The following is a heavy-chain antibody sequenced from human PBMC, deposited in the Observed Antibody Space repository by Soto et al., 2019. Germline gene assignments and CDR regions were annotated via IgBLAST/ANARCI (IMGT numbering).Heavy chain of an antibody. J-gene: IGHJ6*02. CDR2: ISYDGRNK. Sequence: GGSLRLSCAVSGFTFSSYAMHWVRQAPGKGLEWVAVISYDGRNKYNADSVKGRFTISRDNSKNTLYLQMNSLRAEDTAVYYCAKDVVVGATTGLGDYYYYYGMDVWGQGTTVTVSS. CDR3: AKDVVVGATTGLGDYYYYYGMDV. CDR1: GFTFSSYA. V-gene: IGHV3-30*04. D-gene: IGHD1-26*01.